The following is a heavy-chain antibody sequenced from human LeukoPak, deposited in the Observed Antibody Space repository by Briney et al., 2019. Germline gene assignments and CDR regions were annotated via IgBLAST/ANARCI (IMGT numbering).Heavy chain of an antibody. Sequence: GGSLRLSCAVSGLILSNNSMTWVRQAPGKGLEWVASIKQDGSEKYYVDSVKGRFTISRDNAKNSLYPEMNSLRAEDTALYYCVRNRYNLDVWGQGTTVTVSS. CDR2: IKQDGSEK. CDR3: VRNRYNLDV. CDR1: GLILSNNS. V-gene: IGHV3-7*01. D-gene: IGHD1-1*01. J-gene: IGHJ6*02.